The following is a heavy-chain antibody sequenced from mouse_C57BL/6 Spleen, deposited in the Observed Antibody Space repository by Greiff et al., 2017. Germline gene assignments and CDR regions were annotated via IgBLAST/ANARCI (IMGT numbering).Heavy chain of an antibody. CDR3: SRIPDYYGGSYWYFDV. Sequence: VQLQQSGAELAKPGASVKLSCKASGYTFTSYWMHWVKQRPGQGLEWIGYINPSSGYTKYNQKFKDKATVTADKSSSTAYMQLSSLTYEDSAVYYCSRIPDYYGGSYWYFDVWSTGTTVTVSS. CDR2: INPSSGYT. J-gene: IGHJ1*03. V-gene: IGHV1-7*01. CDR1: GYTFTSYW. D-gene: IGHD1-1*01.